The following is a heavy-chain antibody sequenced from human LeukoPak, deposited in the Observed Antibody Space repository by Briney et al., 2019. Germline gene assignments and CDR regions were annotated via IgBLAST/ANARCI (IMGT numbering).Heavy chain of an antibody. D-gene: IGHD2-15*01. CDR3: ARVHCSGGSCYVDY. CDR1: GGSISSYY. CDR2: IYYSGST. V-gene: IGHV4-59*01. Sequence: SSETLSLTCTVSGGSISSYYWSWIRQPPGKGLEWIGYIYYSGSTNYNPSLKSRVTISVDTSKNQFSLKLSSVTAADTAVYYCARVHCSGGSCYVDYWGQGTLVTVSS. J-gene: IGHJ4*02.